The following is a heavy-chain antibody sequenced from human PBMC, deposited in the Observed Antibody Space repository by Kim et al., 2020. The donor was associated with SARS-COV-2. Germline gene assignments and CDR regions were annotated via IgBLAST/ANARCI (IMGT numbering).Heavy chain of an antibody. D-gene: IGHD1-1*01. CDR2: ISSNGGST. Sequence: GGSLRLSCSASGFTFSSYAMHWVRQAPGKGLEYVSAISSNGGSTYYADSVKGRFTISRDNSKNTLYLQMSSLRAEDTAVYYCVKGPKLERLYYFDYWGQGTLVTVSS. CDR3: VKGPKLERLYYFDY. V-gene: IGHV3-64D*06. J-gene: IGHJ4*02. CDR1: GFTFSSYA.